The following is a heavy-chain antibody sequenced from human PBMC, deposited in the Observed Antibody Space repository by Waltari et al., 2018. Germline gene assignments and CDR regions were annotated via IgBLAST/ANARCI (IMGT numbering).Heavy chain of an antibody. Sequence: QMQLVESGGGVVQPGGSLRLSCAASGFTFSSYGMHWVRQATGKGLEWVAFIRYDGSNKYYADSVKGRFTISRDNSKNTLYLQMNSLRAEDTAVYYCAKDLRKYSSSSSFDYWGQGTLVTVSS. CDR1: GFTFSSYG. CDR3: AKDLRKYSSSSSFDY. J-gene: IGHJ4*02. CDR2: IRYDGSNK. D-gene: IGHD6-6*01. V-gene: IGHV3-30*02.